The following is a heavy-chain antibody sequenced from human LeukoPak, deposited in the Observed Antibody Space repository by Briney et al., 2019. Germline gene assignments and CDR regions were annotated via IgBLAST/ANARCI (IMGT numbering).Heavy chain of an antibody. CDR1: GFTVSRNS. J-gene: IGHJ3*02. Sequence: SGGSLRLSCAASGFTVSRNSMAWVRQAPGKGLEWVANIKQDGSEKYYVDSVKGRFTISRDNAKNSLYLQMNSLRAEDTAVYYCAREDSSGWYLDIWGQGTLVTVTS. V-gene: IGHV3-7*01. CDR2: IKQDGSEK. CDR3: AREDSSGWYLDI. D-gene: IGHD6-19*01.